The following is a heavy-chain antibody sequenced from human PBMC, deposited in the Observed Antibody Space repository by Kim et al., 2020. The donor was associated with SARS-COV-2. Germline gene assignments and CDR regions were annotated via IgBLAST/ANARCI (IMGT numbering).Heavy chain of an antibody. CDR2: IFNSETT. D-gene: IGHD6-19*01. CDR1: RGSIRSGSYH. J-gene: IGHJ4*02. CDR3: GASARHYSAGWFDDQPESIDY. V-gene: IGHV4-31*03. Sequence: SETLSLTCRVSRGSIRSGSYHWTWIRQHPGKGLEWVGYIFNSETTYYNPSLKSRVTISVDKSKNQFSLNLGSVTVADTAVYYCGASARHYSAGWFDDQPESIDYWGQGTLVTVS.